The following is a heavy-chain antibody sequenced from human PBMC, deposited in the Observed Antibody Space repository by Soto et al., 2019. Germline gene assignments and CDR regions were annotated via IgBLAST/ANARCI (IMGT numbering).Heavy chain of an antibody. CDR1: GFPFSSYG. Sequence: GGSLRLSCAASGFPFSSYGMHWVRPAPGKGLEWVAVISYDGSNKYYADSVKGRFTISRDNSKNTLYLQMNSLRAEDTAVYYCAKDTYYYDSSGHAPYYYYYGMDVWGQGTTVTVSS. CDR2: ISYDGSNK. V-gene: IGHV3-30*18. J-gene: IGHJ6*02. CDR3: AKDTYYYDSSGHAPYYYYYGMDV. D-gene: IGHD3-22*01.